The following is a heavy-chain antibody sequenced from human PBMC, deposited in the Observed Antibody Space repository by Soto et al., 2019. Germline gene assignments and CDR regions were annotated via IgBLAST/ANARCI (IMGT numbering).Heavy chain of an antibody. V-gene: IGHV2-5*02. CDR2: IYWDDDK. J-gene: IGHJ5*02. Sequence: SGPTLVSPTQTLTLTCTFSGFSLSTNGLAVGWIRQPPGKALEWLALIYWDDDKRYSPSLNSRLTIIKDTSKNEVVLTMTNMDPVDTATYYCAQMSDYYYSSGYYFDNLFDPWAQRSLVTVSS. CDR3: AQMSDYYYSSGYYFDNLFDP. CDR1: GFSLSTNGLA. D-gene: IGHD3-22*01.